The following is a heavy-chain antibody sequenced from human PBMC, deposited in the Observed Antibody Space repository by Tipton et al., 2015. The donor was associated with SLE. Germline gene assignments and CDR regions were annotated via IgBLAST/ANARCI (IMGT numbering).Heavy chain of an antibody. V-gene: IGHV3-48*03. D-gene: IGHD2-21*02. CDR3: ARERPHRGGDCNDY. CDR1: GFIFGDYA. Sequence: GSLRLSCTGSGFIFGDYALSCVRQAPGKGLEWVSYINSGGDARYNYFVRGRFTISRDNPRNSVDLQMNSLRADDTAVYYCARERPHRGGDCNDYWGQGTLVTVSS. CDR2: INSGGDAR. J-gene: IGHJ4*02.